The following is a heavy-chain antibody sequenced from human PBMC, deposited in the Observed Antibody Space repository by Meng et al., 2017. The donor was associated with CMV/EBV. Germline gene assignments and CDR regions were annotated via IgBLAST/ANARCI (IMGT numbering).Heavy chain of an antibody. CDR3: ARDQLTGMDV. Sequence: ASVKVSCKASGYTFTSYYMHWVRQVPGQGLEWMGIINPSGGSTSYAQKFQGRVTISVDTSKNQFSLKLSSVTAADTAVYYCARDQLTGMDVWGQGTTVTVSS. V-gene: IGHV1-46*01. D-gene: IGHD2-2*01. CDR2: INPSGGST. J-gene: IGHJ6*02. CDR1: GYTFTSYY.